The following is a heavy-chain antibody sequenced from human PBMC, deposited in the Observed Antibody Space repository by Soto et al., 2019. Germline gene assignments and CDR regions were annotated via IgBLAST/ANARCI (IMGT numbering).Heavy chain of an antibody. D-gene: IGHD2-21*02. CDR3: ARTYQLAYCGGDCWPEYFQH. Sequence: GGSLRLSCAASGFTFSSYWMSWVRQAPGKGLEWVANIKQDGSEKYYVDSVKGRFTISRDNAKNSLYLQMNSLRAEDTAVYYCARTYQLAYCGGDCWPEYFQHWGQGTLVTVSS. V-gene: IGHV3-7*05. J-gene: IGHJ1*01. CDR1: GFTFSSYW. CDR2: IKQDGSEK.